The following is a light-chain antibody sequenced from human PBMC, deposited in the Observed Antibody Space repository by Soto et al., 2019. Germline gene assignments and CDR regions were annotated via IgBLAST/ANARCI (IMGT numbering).Light chain of an antibody. J-gene: IGKJ3*01. CDR2: GAS. CDR1: QSVSSSY. CDR3: QQYSSWPFT. V-gene: IGKV3-20*01. Sequence: EIVLTQSPGTLSLSPGERATLSCRASQSVSSSYLAWYQQKPGQAPRLLIYGASSRATGIPDRFSGSGSGTDFTLTISRLEPEDFAVFSCQQYSSWPFTFGPGTKVAIE.